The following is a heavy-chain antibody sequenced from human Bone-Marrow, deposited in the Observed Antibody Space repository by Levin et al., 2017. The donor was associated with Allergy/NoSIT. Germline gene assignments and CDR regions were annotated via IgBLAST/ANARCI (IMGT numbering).Heavy chain of an antibody. Sequence: AGGSLRLSCAASGFTFSDYYMTWIRQAPGKGLEWVSYISSSGSTIYYADSVKGRFTISRDNAKNSLYLQMNSPRVEDTAVYYCARLNSSSSGGNMDVWGHGTTVTVSS. D-gene: IGHD6-6*01. V-gene: IGHV3-11*01. J-gene: IGHJ6*02. CDR2: ISSSGSTI. CDR1: GFTFSDYY. CDR3: ARLNSSSSGGNMDV.